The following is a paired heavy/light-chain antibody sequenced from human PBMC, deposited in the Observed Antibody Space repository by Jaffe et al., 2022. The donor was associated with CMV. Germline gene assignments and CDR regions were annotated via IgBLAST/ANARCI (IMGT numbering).Heavy chain of an antibody. V-gene: IGHV1-69*09. CDR3: ARELLTTGWHRVDYYYYYLDV. D-gene: IGHD6-19*01. CDR2: IIPKFQIA. Sequence: QVQLVQSGAEVKKPGSSVKVSCKASAGTFSNYAISWVRQAPGQGLEWMGRIIPKFQIANYAQNFQDRVTITADKFTNTAYMELTSLTSEDTAVYYCARELLTTGWHRVDYYYYYLDVWGTGTTVTVSS. CDR1: AGTFSNYA. J-gene: IGHJ6*03.
Light chain of an antibody. CDR1: QGIGNY. V-gene: IGKV1-27*01. J-gene: IGKJ1*01. Sequence: DIQMTQSPSSLSASVGDRVTITCRASQGIGNYLAWYQQKPGKGPKVLIYAASTLRSGVPSRFSGSGSGTDFALTISSLQPEDVATYYCQKYDSAPPTFGQGTTVEIK. CDR2: AAS. CDR3: QKYDSAPPT.